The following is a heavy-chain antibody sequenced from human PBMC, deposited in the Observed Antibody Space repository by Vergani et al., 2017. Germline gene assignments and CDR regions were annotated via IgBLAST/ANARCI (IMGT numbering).Heavy chain of an antibody. Sequence: QAQLVQSGAEVKKPGASVRVSCKASRYPFSRYGISWVRQAPGQGFEWMGWFSAYSGETRYARSLQGRVTMTTDASTNTAYMSLRSLRSDDTAIYYCSRGGFYASRNEFKFYGLVVWGQGNTVTVTS. CDR1: RYPFSRYG. CDR2: FSAYSGET. V-gene: IGHV1-18*01. D-gene: IGHD3-16*01. CDR3: SRGGFYASRNEFKFYGLVV. J-gene: IGHJ6*02.